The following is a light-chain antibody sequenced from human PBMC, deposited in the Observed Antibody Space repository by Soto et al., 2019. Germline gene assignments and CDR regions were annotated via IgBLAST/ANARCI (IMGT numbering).Light chain of an antibody. CDR3: QQRSNWL. CDR2: DAS. CDR1: QDVSRY. Sequence: IFVTQSPTTLSLSPGERATLSCRASQDVSRYLAWYQQKPGQSPRLLIYDASNRATGIPARFSGSGSGTDFTLTISSLEPDDFAVYYCQQRSNWLFGPGTKVDIK. V-gene: IGKV3-11*01. J-gene: IGKJ3*01.